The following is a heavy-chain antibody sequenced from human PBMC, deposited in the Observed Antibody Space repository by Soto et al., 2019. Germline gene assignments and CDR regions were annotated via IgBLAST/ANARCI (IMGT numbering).Heavy chain of an antibody. D-gene: IGHD4-17*01. CDR3: ASTSDYGDFDY. Sequence: SETLSLTCIVSGGSISSYYWSWIRQPPGKGLEWIGYIYYSGSTNYNPSLKSRVTISVDTSKNQFSLKLSSVTAADTAVYYCASTSDYGDFDYWGQGTLVTVSS. CDR2: IYYSGST. V-gene: IGHV4-59*01. J-gene: IGHJ4*02. CDR1: GGSISSYY.